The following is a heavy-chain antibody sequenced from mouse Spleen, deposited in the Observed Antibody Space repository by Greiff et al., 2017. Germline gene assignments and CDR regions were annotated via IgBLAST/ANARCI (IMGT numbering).Heavy chain of an antibody. CDR1: GYTFTSYW. J-gene: IGHJ4*01. V-gene: IGHV1-69*01. CDR2: IDPSDSYT. CDR3: ARYYGDPYYAMDY. Sequence: VQLQQSGAELVMPGASVKLSCKASGYTFTSYWMHWVKQRPGQGLEWIGEIDPSDSYTNYNQKFKGKATLTVDKSSSTAYMQLSSLTSEDSAVYYCARYYGDPYYAMDYWGQGTSVTVSS. D-gene: IGHD2-13*01.